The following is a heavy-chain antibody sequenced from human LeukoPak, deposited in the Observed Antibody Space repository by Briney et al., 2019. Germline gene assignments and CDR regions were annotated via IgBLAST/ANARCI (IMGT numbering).Heavy chain of an antibody. CDR1: GFTFSSYW. V-gene: IGHV3-74*01. CDR3: ARFSGWYQGAFDI. J-gene: IGHJ3*02. CDR2: INSDGSST. D-gene: IGHD6-19*01. Sequence: GGSLRLSCAASGFTFSSYWMHWVRQAPGKGLVWVSRINSDGSSTSYADSVKGRFTISRDNAKNTLYLQMSSLRAEDTAVYYCARFSGWYQGAFDIWGQGTMVTVSS.